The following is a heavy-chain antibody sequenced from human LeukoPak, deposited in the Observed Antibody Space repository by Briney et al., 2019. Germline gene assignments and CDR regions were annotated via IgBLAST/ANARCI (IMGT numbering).Heavy chain of an antibody. D-gene: IGHD4-17*01. V-gene: IGHV1-69*04. CDR1: GGTFSSYA. CDR2: IIPILGIA. CDR3: ARAMTTVNGVYFDY. Sequence: SVKVSCKASGGTFSSYAISWVRQAPGQGLEWMGRIIPILGIANYAQKFQGRVTITADKSTSTAYMELSSLRPEDTAVYYCARAMTTVNGVYFDYWGQGTLVTVSS. J-gene: IGHJ4*02.